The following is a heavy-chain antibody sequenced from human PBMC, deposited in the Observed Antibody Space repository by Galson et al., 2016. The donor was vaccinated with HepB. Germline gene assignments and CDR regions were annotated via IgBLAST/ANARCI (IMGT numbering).Heavy chain of an antibody. V-gene: IGHV3-23*01. J-gene: IGHJ4*02. CDR3: AKLIEVAGSFDD. CDR1: GFTFSIYA. CDR2: ISGSGGNT. Sequence: SLRLSCAASGFTFSIYAMSWVRQAPGKGLEWVSGISGSGGNTYHADSVKGRFTISRDNSKNTLYLQMKGLRADDTAVYYCAKLIEVAGSFDDWGQGTLVTVSA. D-gene: IGHD6-19*01.